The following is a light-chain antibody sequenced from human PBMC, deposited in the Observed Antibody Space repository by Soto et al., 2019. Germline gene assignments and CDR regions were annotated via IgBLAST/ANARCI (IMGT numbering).Light chain of an antibody. CDR2: EVR. Sequence: QSVLTQPASVSGSTGQSITISCTGTSSDVGGYNYVSWYQPHPGKDPKRMIYEVRNRPSGVSNLVSGTKSGNTASLTISGIQAEYEADYYYSAYTSNRTLYVFATGTKLTV. V-gene: IGLV2-14*01. J-gene: IGLJ1*01. CDR3: SAYTSNRTLYV. CDR1: SSDVGGYNY.